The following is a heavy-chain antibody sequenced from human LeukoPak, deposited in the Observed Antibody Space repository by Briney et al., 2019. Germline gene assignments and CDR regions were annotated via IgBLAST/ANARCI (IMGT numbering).Heavy chain of an antibody. CDR2: VNHSGST. CDR1: GGSFSGYY. Sequence: SETLSLTCAVYGGSFSGYYWSWLRQPPGKGLEWIGEVNHSGSTNYNPSLKSRVTISVDTSKNQFSLKLSSVTAADTAVYYCARGRALYYYDSSGYWEDYWGQGTLVTVSS. V-gene: IGHV4-34*01. CDR3: ARGRALYYYDSSGYWEDY. J-gene: IGHJ4*02. D-gene: IGHD3-22*01.